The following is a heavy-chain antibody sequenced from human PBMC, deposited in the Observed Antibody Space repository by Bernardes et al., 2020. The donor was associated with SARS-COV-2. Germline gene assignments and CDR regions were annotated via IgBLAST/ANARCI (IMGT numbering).Heavy chain of an antibody. CDR3: ARDSPDGG. V-gene: IGHV1-2*02. D-gene: IGHD3-16*01. Sequence: ASGKVSCKTSGYTFTASYIPWVRQAPGQRLEWMGWITPNGGATTYAENFQGRLTLTRDTSITTVYMDLSRLRFDDTAVYYCARDSPDGGWGQGTLVTGAS. J-gene: IGHJ4*02. CDR1: GYTFTASY. CDR2: ITPNGGAT.